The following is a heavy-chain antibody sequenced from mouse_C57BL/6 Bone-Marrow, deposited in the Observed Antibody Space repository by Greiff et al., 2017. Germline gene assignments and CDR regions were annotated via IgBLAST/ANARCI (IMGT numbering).Heavy chain of an antibody. CDR3: ARDRDGYYVYAMDY. V-gene: IGHV1-81*01. CDR1: GYTFTSYG. J-gene: IGHJ4*01. D-gene: IGHD2-3*01. Sequence: VQLQQSGAELARPGASVKLSCKASGYTFTSYGISWVKQRPGQGLEWIGEIYPRSGSTNYNEKFKGKATLTADKSSSTAYMELRSLTSEDSAVYYCARDRDGYYVYAMDYWGQGTSVTVSS. CDR2: IYPRSGST.